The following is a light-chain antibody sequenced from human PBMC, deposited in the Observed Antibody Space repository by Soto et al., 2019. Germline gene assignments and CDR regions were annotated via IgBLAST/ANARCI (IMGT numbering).Light chain of an antibody. V-gene: IGKV3-11*01. J-gene: IGKJ4*01. Sequence: IVFTESPATLSLAPGERATLSGRASQSVSSYLSWYQQKPGQAPRLLISDASNRATGIPARFSGSGSGTDFTLTISSLEPDDFAVYYCQQRSNWPLTFGGGTKVDIK. CDR3: QQRSNWPLT. CDR1: QSVSSY. CDR2: DAS.